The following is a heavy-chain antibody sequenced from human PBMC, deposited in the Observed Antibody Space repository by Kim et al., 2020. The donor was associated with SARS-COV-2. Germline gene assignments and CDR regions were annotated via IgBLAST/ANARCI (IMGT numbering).Heavy chain of an antibody. Sequence: GGSLRLSCAASGFRFSNFPIHWVRQAPGKGLEWVAVISYDGTDKYYADSVKGRFTISRDNSNNTVYLQMNSLRAEDTAVFYCAKTLDSSGFWMFDAFDI. CDR2: ISYDGTDK. V-gene: IGHV3-30*04. D-gene: IGHD3-22*01. J-gene: IGHJ3*02. CDR1: GFRFSNFP. CDR3: AKTLDSSGFWMFDAFDI.